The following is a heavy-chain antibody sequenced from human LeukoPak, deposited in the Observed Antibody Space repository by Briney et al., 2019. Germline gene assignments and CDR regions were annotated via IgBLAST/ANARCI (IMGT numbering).Heavy chain of an antibody. J-gene: IGHJ3*02. Sequence: GGSLRLSCAASGFTFDDYAMHWVRQGPGKGLEWVSGISWNSDNLGYADSVKGRFTISRDNAKNSLYLRMNSLRAEDTALYYCAKASSGYDPYDAFDIWGQGTMVTVSS. CDR2: ISWNSDNL. CDR3: AKASSGYDPYDAFDI. CDR1: GFTFDDYA. D-gene: IGHD5-12*01. V-gene: IGHV3-9*01.